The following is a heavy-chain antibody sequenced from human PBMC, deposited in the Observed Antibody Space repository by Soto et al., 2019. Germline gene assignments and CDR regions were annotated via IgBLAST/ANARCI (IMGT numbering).Heavy chain of an antibody. Sequence: EVHLVESGGGLVKPGGSLRLSCAVSGFTFSSCTMNWVRQAPGKGLEWVSSISPSTSHIYYTDSVKGRFTISRDNVKNSLLLQMNSLRAEDTVVYYCSGCSGGAGHRKYGIDLWGKGTTVTVSS. D-gene: IGHD2-15*01. J-gene: IGHJ6*04. CDR2: ISPSTSHI. CDR1: GFTFSSCT. V-gene: IGHV3-21*06. CDR3: SGCSGGAGHRKYGIDL.